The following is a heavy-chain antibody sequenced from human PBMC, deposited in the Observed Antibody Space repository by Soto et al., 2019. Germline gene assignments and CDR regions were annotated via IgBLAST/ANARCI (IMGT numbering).Heavy chain of an antibody. D-gene: IGHD2-15*01. Sequence: QVQLQESGPGLVKPSETLSLTCTVSGGSVSSGSYYWSWIRQPPGKGLEWIGYIYYSGSTNYNPSLKSRVTISVDTSKNQFSLKLSSVTAADTAVYYCARNGEGGYNWFDPWGQGTLVTVSS. J-gene: IGHJ5*02. CDR2: IYYSGST. CDR3: ARNGEGGYNWFDP. CDR1: GGSVSSGSYY. V-gene: IGHV4-61*01.